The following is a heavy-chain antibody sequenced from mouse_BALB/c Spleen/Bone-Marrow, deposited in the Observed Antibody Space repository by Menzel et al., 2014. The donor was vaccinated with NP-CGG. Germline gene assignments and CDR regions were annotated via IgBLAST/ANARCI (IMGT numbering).Heavy chain of an antibody. D-gene: IGHD3-2*02. J-gene: IGHJ2*01. CDR1: GYTFTSSW. Sequence: VQLQQSGSVLVRPGASVKLSCKASGYTFTSSWMHCAKQRPGQGLEGIGEIHPNSGNTNNNEKIKAKATLTVDTSSNAAYVDLSSLASEDSAVYYCASSGFDYWGQGTTLTVSS. CDR3: ASSGFDY. V-gene: IGHV1S130*01. CDR2: IHPNSGNT.